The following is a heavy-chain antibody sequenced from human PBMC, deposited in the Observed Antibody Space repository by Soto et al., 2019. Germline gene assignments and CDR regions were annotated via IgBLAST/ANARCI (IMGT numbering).Heavy chain of an antibody. CDR2: INPNSGGT. J-gene: IGHJ6*04. D-gene: IGHD6-13*01. V-gene: IGHV1-2*02. CDR1: GFTFSAYY. CDR3: ARSLLDEYSSSWRSAYYGMDV. Sequence: QVQLVQSGAEVKKPGASVKVSCKASGFTFSAYYIYWVRQAPGQGLEWIGWINPNSGGTNNAQQFQGRVTMTRDKSTSTVYMALSALIPDDTAVYYCARSLLDEYSSSWRSAYYGMDVWGKGTTVTVSS.